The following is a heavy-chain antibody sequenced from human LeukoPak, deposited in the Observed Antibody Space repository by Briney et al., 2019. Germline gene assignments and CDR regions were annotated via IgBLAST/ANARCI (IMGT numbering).Heavy chain of an antibody. V-gene: IGHV4-31*03. CDR1: GGSISSGGYY. CDR3: ARGLYCSSTSCIREKNWFDP. Sequence: SQTLSLTCTVSGGSISSGGYYWSWLRQHPGRGLEWIGYIYYSGSTYYNPSLKSRVTISVDTSKNQFSLKLSSVTAADTAVYYCARGLYCSSTSCIREKNWFDPWGQGTLVTVSS. J-gene: IGHJ5*02. CDR2: IYYSGST. D-gene: IGHD2-2*01.